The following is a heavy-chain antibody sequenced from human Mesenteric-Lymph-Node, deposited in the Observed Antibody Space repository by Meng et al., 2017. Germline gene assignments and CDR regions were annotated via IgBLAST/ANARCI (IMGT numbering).Heavy chain of an antibody. CDR3: ARGARGYYGSGSYYAD. J-gene: IGHJ4*02. D-gene: IGHD3-10*01. CDR2: MNPNSGNT. V-gene: IGHV1-8*01. Sequence: QVQVGQAGAEVKKPGASVKVSCKASGYTFTSYDINWVRQATGQGLEWMGWMNPNSGNTGYAQKFQGRVTMTRNTSISTAYMELSSLRSEDTAVYYCARGARGYYGSGSYYADWGQGTLVTVSS. CDR1: GYTFTSYD.